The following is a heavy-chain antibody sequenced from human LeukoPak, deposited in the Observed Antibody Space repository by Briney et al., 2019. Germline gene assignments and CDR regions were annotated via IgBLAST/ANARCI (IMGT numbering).Heavy chain of an antibody. CDR3: ARLTRYSSGWYGVDY. V-gene: IGHV4-38-2*01. J-gene: IGHJ4*02. Sequence: SETLSLTCAVSGYSISSGYYWGWIRQPPGKGLEWIGIIYHSGSTNYNPSLKSRVTISVDKSKNQFSLKLSSVTAADTAVYYCARLTRYSSGWYGVDYWGQGTLVTVSS. CDR2: IYHSGST. CDR1: GYSISSGYY. D-gene: IGHD6-19*01.